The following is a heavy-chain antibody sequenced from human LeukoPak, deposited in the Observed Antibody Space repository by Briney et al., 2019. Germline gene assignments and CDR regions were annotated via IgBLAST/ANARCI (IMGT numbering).Heavy chain of an antibody. CDR2: ISSSRSYI. V-gene: IGHV3-21*01. CDR3: EKDLADPVGYYFDY. D-gene: IGHD2-15*01. J-gene: IGHJ4*02. CDR1: GFTFSSYS. Sequence: GGPLRLSGAASGFTFSSYSMNWVRQAPGKGLEGVSSISSSRSYIYYADSVKGRFTISRDNAKNTLYLQMNSLRAEDTAVYYCEKDLADPVGYYFDYWGQGTLVTVFS.